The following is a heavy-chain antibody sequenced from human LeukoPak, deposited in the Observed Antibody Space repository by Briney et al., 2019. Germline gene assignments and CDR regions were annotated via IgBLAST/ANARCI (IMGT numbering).Heavy chain of an antibody. J-gene: IGHJ4*02. CDR3: AKDLSPGVH. CDR1: GFTFSSYG. V-gene: IGHV3-23*01. Sequence: PGGSLRLSCAASGFTFSSYGMNWVRQAPGKGLEWVSAISGSRSTYYADSVKGRFTISRDNSKNTLYLQMNSLRVEDTAVYYCAKDLSPGVHWGQGTLVTVSP. CDR2: ISGSRST.